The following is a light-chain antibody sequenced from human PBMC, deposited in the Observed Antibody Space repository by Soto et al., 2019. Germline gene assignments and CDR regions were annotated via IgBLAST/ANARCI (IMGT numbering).Light chain of an antibody. V-gene: IGLV2-14*01. CDR3: SSKTSSSSPFV. J-gene: IGLJ1*01. CDR2: EVS. CDR1: SGDVGVYKF. Sequence: QSALAQPASVSGSPGQSVTISCTGTSGDVGVYKFVSWYQQHPGKAPKLIIYEVSNRPSGVSSRFSGSMSGNTASLTISGLQADDEGDYYCSSKTSSSSPFVFGTGTKVTVL.